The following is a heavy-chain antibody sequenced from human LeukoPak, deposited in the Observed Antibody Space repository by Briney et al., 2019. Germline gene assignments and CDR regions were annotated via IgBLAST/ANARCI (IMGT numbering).Heavy chain of an antibody. J-gene: IGHJ6*02. CDR1: GGSFSGYY. V-gene: IGHV4-34*01. CDR3: AIDAPFGDYGHNYYNYGIDV. CDR2: INHSGST. D-gene: IGHD4-17*01. Sequence: SETLSLTCAVYGGSFSGYYWSWIRQPPGQGLEWCGEINHSGSTNYNPSLQSRVTISVDTSKNQFSITLRPVTAADTAVCYCAIDAPFGDYGHNYYNYGIDVWSQGTTVTV.